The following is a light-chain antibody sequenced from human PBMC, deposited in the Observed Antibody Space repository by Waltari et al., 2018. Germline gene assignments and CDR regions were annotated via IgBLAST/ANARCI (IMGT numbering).Light chain of an antibody. J-gene: IGKJ4*01. CDR2: DAS. Sequence: DIQMTQSPSTLSASVGDRVTITCRASQGISRWLAWSQQKPGKPPKGLIYDASSLESGGPSRFSGSGSETEFTLVISNLQPDDVATYYCQQYSGYSGIFGGGTKVEIK. CDR3: QQYSGYSGI. CDR1: QGISRW. V-gene: IGKV1-5*01.